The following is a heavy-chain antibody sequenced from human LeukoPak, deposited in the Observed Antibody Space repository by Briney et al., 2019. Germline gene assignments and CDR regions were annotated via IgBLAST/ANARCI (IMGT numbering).Heavy chain of an antibody. Sequence: PSETPSLTYTLSGDSFSYFYWTWIRQPPGKGLEWIGYIYNSGSTSYNPSLKSRVTISLDTSKNQFSLKLSSVTAADTAVYYCARGAAATYWGQGTLVTVSS. CDR3: ARGAAATY. CDR1: GDSFSYFY. D-gene: IGHD6-13*01. J-gene: IGHJ4*02. CDR2: IYNSGST. V-gene: IGHV4-59*01.